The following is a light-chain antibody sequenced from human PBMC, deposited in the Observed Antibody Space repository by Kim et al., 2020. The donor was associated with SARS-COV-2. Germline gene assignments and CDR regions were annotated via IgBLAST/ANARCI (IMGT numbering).Light chain of an antibody. CDR3: QAWGSRTVV. CDR2: EDT. Sequence: SYELTQPPSVSVSPGQTASITCSGDKLGDKYAYWCQQKPGQSPVLVIYEDTKRPSGIPERFSASNSENTATLTISGTQAIDEADYYCQAWGSRTVVFGGGTKLTVV. CDR1: KLGDKY. J-gene: IGLJ2*01. V-gene: IGLV3-1*01.